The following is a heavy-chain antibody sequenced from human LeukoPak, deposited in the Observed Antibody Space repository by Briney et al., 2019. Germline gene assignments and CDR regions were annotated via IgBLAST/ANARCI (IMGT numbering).Heavy chain of an antibody. Sequence: KPSETLSLTCAVYGGSFTSYYWSWIRQPPRKGLEWIGEINHHGDTNSNPSLKSRVTMSIDTSRAQFSLRLRSVTAADTAIYYCATGERITMVDPDFDFWGQGSLVTVSS. CDR3: ATGERITMVDPDFDF. D-gene: IGHD3-10*01. CDR1: GGSFTSYY. J-gene: IGHJ4*02. V-gene: IGHV4-34*01. CDR2: INHHGDT.